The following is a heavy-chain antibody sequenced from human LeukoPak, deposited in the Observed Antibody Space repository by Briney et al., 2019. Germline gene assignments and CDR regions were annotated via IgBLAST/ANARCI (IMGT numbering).Heavy chain of an antibody. V-gene: IGHV4-34*01. Sequence: SETLSLTCAVYGGSFSGYYWSWIRQPPGKGLEWIGEINHSGSTNYNPSLKSRVTISVDTSKNQFSLKLSSVTAADTAVYYCARVRDGYNHWYFDLWGRGTLVTVSS. CDR3: ARVRDGYNHWYFDL. CDR2: INHSGST. D-gene: IGHD5-24*01. CDR1: GGSFSGYY. J-gene: IGHJ2*01.